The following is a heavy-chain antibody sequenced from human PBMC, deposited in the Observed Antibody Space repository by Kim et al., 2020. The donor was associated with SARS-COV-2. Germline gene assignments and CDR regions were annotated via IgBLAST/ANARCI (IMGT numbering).Heavy chain of an antibody. V-gene: IGHV3-53*01. Sequence: KGRFNNSRDKSKNTLYLQMNSLRAEDTAVYYCARAVAYYYDSSGYPYFDYWGQGTLVTVSS. D-gene: IGHD3-22*01. J-gene: IGHJ4*02. CDR3: ARAVAYYYDSSGYPYFDY.